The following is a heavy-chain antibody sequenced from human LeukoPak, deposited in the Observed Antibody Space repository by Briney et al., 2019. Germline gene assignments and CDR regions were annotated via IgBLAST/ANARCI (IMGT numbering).Heavy chain of an antibody. CDR2: IIPIFGTA. CDR1: GGTFSSYA. J-gene: IGHJ4*02. CDR3: ARVGRIGELRFSY. Sequence: VASVKVSCKASGGTFSSYAISWVRQAPGQGREWMGGIIPIFGTANYAQKFQGRVTITADKSTSTAYMELSSLRSEDTAVYYCARVGRIGELRFSYWGQGTLVTVSS. V-gene: IGHV1-69*06. D-gene: IGHD1-26*01.